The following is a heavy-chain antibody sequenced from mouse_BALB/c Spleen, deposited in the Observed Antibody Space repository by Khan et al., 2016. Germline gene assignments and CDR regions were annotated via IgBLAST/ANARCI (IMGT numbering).Heavy chain of an antibody. Sequence: EVELVESGGGLVKPGGSLKLSCAASGFTFSDYYMYWVRQTPEKRLEWVATISDGGSYPYYPDSVKGRFTISRDNAKNNLYLQMSSLKSEDTARYYCARDLNWYFDVWGAGTTVTVSS. CDR1: GFTFSDYY. J-gene: IGHJ1*01. CDR2: ISDGGSYP. V-gene: IGHV5-4*02. CDR3: ARDLNWYFDV.